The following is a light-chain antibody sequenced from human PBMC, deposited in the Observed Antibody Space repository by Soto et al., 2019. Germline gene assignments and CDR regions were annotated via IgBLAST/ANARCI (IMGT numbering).Light chain of an antibody. CDR2: GPS. Sequence: EIVMTQSPATLSVSPGERDTLSCRDSLSVTSNLAWYQQKPGQAPRLLIYGPSTRATGIPVRFSGSGSGTEFTLTISSLQSEDFAVYYCQQYNSWPLTFGGGTKVDIK. J-gene: IGKJ4*01. V-gene: IGKV3-15*01. CDR1: LSVTSN. CDR3: QQYNSWPLT.